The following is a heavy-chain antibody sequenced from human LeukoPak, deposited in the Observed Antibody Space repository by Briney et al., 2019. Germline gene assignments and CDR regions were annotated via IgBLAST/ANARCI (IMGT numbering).Heavy chain of an antibody. J-gene: IGHJ4*02. D-gene: IGHD6-13*01. Sequence: GSTLRLSYAVSGFPLRTCWLHWVPQAPGKGLVCVSRLNCDGSSTNYTDSAKRRFTFSRDNAKNTLYLQMNSLRAEDTAVYYCAKDFYSSSWYLSGDWGQGTLVTVSS. CDR3: AKDFYSSSWYLSGD. V-gene: IGHV3-74*01. CDR1: GFPLRTCW. CDR2: LNCDGSST.